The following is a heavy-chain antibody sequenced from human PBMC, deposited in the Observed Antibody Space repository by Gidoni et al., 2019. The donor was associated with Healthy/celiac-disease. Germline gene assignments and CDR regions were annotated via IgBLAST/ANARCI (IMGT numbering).Heavy chain of an antibody. CDR2: ISGSGGST. Sequence: EVQLLESGGGLVQPGGSLRLSCAASGSTFSRYAMSWVRQAPGKGLEWVSAISGSGGSTYYADSVKGRFTISRDNSKNTLYLQMNSLRAEDTAVYYCANGGSSTDYFDYWGQGTLVTVSS. V-gene: IGHV3-23*01. CDR1: GSTFSRYA. CDR3: ANGGSSTDYFDY. D-gene: IGHD6-6*01. J-gene: IGHJ4*02.